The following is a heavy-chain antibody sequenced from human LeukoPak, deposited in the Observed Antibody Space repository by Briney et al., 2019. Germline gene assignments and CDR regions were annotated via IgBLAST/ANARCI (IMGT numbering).Heavy chain of an antibody. V-gene: IGHV3-30*04. CDR3: ARERATSFDY. CDR1: GFTFSSYA. CDR2: ISYDGSNK. J-gene: IGHJ4*02. Sequence: GGSLRLSCAASGFTFSSYAMHWVRQAPGRGLEWVAVISYDGSNKYYADSVKGRFTISRDNSKNTLYLQMNSLRAEDTAVYYCARERATSFDYWGQGTLVTVSS. D-gene: IGHD5-12*01.